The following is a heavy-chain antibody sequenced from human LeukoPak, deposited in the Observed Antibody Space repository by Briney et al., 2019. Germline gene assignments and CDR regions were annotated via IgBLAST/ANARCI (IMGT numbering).Heavy chain of an antibody. CDR2: INPNSGGT. CDR1: GYTFTGYY. Sequence: ASVKVSCKASGYTFTGYYMHWVRQAPGQGLEWMGWINPNSGGTNYAQKFQGGVTMTRDTSISTAYMELSRLRSDDTAVYYCARGEKIVVVPAAIDYWGQGTLVTVSS. J-gene: IGHJ4*02. CDR3: ARGEKIVVVPAAIDY. V-gene: IGHV1-2*02. D-gene: IGHD2-2*01.